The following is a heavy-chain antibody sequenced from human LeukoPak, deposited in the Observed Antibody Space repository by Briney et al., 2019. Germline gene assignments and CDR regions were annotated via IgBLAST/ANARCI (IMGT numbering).Heavy chain of an antibody. CDR1: GFTFSSYA. D-gene: IGHD4-11*01. CDR2: ISGSGGVT. V-gene: IGHV3-23*01. J-gene: IGHJ4*02. CDR3: AKAPAATTRSGGYFDY. Sequence: PGGSLRLSCAASGFTFSSYAMNWVRQAPGKGLEWVSAISGSGGVTYYADSVKGRFTISRDISRNTLYLQMNSLRAEDTAVYYCAKAPAATTRSGGYFDYWGQGTLVTVSS.